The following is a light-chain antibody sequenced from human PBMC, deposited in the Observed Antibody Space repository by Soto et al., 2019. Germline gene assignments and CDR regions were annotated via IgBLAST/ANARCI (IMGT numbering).Light chain of an antibody. CDR3: QQSYSTPPDT. Sequence: DIQMTQAPFFLSASVGVRVTITCRASQSISKYLNWYQQKPGQAPNLLIYAASTLQSGVPSRFSGSGSGTDFTLTISSLQPEDFATYYCQQSYSTPPDTFGQGTKLEIK. CDR1: QSISKY. CDR2: AAS. J-gene: IGKJ2*01. V-gene: IGKV1-39*01.